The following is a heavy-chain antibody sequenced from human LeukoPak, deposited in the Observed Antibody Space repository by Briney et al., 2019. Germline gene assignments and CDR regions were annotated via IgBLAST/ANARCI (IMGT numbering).Heavy chain of an antibody. D-gene: IGHD3-22*01. CDR3: ARDLVDYYDSSGYWPFDY. Sequence: RASVKVSCKASGGTFGSYAISWVRQAPGQGLEWMGRIIPIFGTANYAQKFQGRVTITTDESTSTAYMELSSLRSEDTAVYYCARDLVDYYDSSGYWPFDYWGQGTLVTVSS. CDR2: IIPIFGTA. J-gene: IGHJ4*02. CDR1: GGTFGSYA. V-gene: IGHV1-69*05.